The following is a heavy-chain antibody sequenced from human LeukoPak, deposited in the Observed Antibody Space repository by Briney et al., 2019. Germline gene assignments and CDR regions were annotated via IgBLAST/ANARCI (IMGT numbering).Heavy chain of an antibody. J-gene: IGHJ4*02. CDR1: GGSISSYY. V-gene: IGHV4-4*07. CDR2: NYISGST. D-gene: IGHD3-10*01. Sequence: PSETLSLTCTVSGGSISSYYWSWLRQPAGKGLVGIGRNYISGSTNYNPSLKSRVTMSGDTSKNQFSLKLSSVTAADTAVYYCARRTYYYASGSYSPPRYWGQGTLVTVSS. CDR3: ARRTYYYASGSYSPPRY.